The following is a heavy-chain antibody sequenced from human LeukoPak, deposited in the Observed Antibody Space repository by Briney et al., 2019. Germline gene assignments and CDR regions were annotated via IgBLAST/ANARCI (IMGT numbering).Heavy chain of an antibody. CDR3: AREGGYCSGGSCYDSYFDY. J-gene: IGHJ4*02. CDR1: GGSISSSSYY. V-gene: IGHV4-39*07. CDR2: IYYSGST. D-gene: IGHD2-15*01. Sequence: SETLSLTCTVSGGSISSSSYYWGWIRQPPGKGLEWIGSIYYSGSTNYNPSLKSRVTISVDTSKNQFSLKLSSVTAAVTAVYYCAREGGYCSGGSCYDSYFDYWGQGTLVTVSS.